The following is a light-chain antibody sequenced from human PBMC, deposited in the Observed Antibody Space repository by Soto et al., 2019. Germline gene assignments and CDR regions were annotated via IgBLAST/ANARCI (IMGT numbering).Light chain of an antibody. Sequence: DIQMTQSPSTLSGSVGERVTITCRASQTISSWLAWYQQKPGKAPKLLIYKASTLKSGVPSRFSGSGSGTEFTLTSSILPPDYFATYYCQHYNSYSEAFGQGTKVELK. V-gene: IGKV1-5*03. CDR3: QHYNSYSEA. CDR2: KAS. CDR1: QTISSW. J-gene: IGKJ1*01.